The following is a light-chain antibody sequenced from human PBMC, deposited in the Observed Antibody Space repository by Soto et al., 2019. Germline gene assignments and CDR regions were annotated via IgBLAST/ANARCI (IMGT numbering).Light chain of an antibody. J-gene: IGKJ3*01. CDR3: QQRSNWPFFT. CDR2: DAS. Sequence: EIVLTQSPATLSLSPGERATLSCRASQSVSSYLAWYQQKPGRAPRLLIYDASNRATGIPARFSGSGSGTDFTLTISSLEPEDFAVYYCQQRSNWPFFTFGPGTKVDIK. CDR1: QSVSSY. V-gene: IGKV3-11*01.